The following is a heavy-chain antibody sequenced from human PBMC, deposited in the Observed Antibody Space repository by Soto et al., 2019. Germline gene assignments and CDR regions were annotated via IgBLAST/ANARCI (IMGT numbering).Heavy chain of an antibody. D-gene: IGHD1-20*01. CDR1: GFTLRNYA. Sequence: EVQPLESGGGVVQPGGSLRLSCEASGFTLRNYAMTWIRQAPGKGLEWVSLISANDVGTYYAESVKTRFTISTDQSRNTVYLQMDSLRADDTAIYYCAKAKNDYNWDNRPPFDYWGQGTLVTVSS. J-gene: IGHJ4*02. V-gene: IGHV3-23*01. CDR3: AKAKNDYNWDNRPPFDY. CDR2: ISANDVGT.